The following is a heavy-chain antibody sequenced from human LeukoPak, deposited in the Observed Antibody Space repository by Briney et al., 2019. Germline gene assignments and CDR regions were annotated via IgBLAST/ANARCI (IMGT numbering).Heavy chain of an antibody. J-gene: IGHJ4*02. D-gene: IGHD2-2*01. CDR2: IWYDGSNK. Sequence: GRSLRLSCAASGFTFSSYAMNWVRQAPGKGLEWVAVIWYDGSNKYYADSVKGRFTISRDNSKNTLYLQMYSLRAEDTAVYYCARGDIVVVPTAVGSWDYWGQGTLVTVSS. V-gene: IGHV3-33*01. CDR3: ARGDIVVVPTAVGSWDY. CDR1: GFTFSSYA.